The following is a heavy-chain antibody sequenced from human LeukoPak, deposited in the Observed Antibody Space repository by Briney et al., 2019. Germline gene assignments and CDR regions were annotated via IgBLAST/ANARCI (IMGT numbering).Heavy chain of an antibody. CDR2: ISSSSSYR. Sequence: PGGSLRLSCAASGFTFGTYSMNWVGQAPGKGLEWVSSISSSSSYRYYADSVKGRFTISRDNAKNSLYLQMNSLRAEDTAVYYCARASAVAGTRHYWGQGTLVTVSS. D-gene: IGHD6-19*01. J-gene: IGHJ4*02. CDR1: GFTFGTYS. V-gene: IGHV3-21*01. CDR3: ARASAVAGTRHY.